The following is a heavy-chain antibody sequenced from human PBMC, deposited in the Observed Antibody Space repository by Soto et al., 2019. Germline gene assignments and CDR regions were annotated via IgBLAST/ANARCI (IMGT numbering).Heavy chain of an antibody. CDR2: ISYDGSNK. J-gene: IGHJ6*02. V-gene: IGHV3-30-3*01. CDR3: ARDLSWDQLPNSEYYYYGMDV. CDR1: EVTFSSYA. D-gene: IGHD2-2*01. Sequence: GGSLRLSCAASEVTFSSYAMHWVRQAPGKGLEWVAVISYDGSNKYYADSVKGRFTISRDNSKNTLYLQMNSLRAEDTAVYYCARDLSWDQLPNSEYYYYGMDVWGQGTTVTVSS.